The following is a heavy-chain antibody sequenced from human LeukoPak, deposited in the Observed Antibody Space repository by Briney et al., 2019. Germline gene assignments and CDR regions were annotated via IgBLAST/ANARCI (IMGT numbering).Heavy chain of an antibody. CDR2: VGVYKGNT. V-gene: IGHV1-18*01. J-gene: IGHJ4*02. D-gene: IGHD3-3*01. CDR1: GYNFANYG. Sequence: GASVKVSCKASGYNFANYGMSWVRQAPGQGLEWMGWVGVYKGNTQYAQKFQDRVTMTTDTSTSTVYMELRGLESDDTAVYYCARDRSVNDHWGQGTLVTVSS. CDR3: ARDRSVNDH.